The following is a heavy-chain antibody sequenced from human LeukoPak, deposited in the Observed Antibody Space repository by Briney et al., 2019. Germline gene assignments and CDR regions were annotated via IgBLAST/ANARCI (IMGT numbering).Heavy chain of an antibody. J-gene: IGHJ3*02. V-gene: IGHV4-34*01. CDR3: AGPREVTRDYGDYGDAFDI. CDR2: INHSGST. CDR1: GGSFSGYY. D-gene: IGHD4-17*01. Sequence: PSETLSLTCAVYGGSFSGYYWSWIRQPPGKGLEWIGEINHSGSTNYNPSLKSRVTISVDTSKNQFSLKLSSVTAADTAVYYCAGPREVTRDYGDYGDAFDIWGQGTMVTVSS.